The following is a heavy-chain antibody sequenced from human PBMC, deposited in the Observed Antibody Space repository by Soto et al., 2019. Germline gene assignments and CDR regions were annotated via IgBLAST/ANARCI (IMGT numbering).Heavy chain of an antibody. V-gene: IGHV3-23*01. J-gene: IGHJ4*02. CDR1: GFTFSTYA. D-gene: IGHD2-15*01. CDR2: VSASGLNT. CDR3: AREFKGDLVVVSAARGSYFDS. Sequence: GGSLRLSCAASGFTFSTYAMAWVHQAPGKGLEWVSGVSASGLNTDYADPVKGRFYISRDNSKNTVSLHMNSLRAEDTALYYCAREFKGDLVVVSAARGSYFDSWGQGTLVTVSS.